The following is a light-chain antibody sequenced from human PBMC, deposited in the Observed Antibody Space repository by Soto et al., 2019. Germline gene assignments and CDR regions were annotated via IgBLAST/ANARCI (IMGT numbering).Light chain of an antibody. J-gene: IGKJ2*01. V-gene: IGKV1-9*01. Sequence: DIQLTQSPSFLSASVGGRVTITCRASQGISSDLAWYQQKPGKAPTLLIYAASTRQSGVASRFSGGGSGTEFTLTSISLQHEDVATYYCQQLNSNPYTFGQGTKLEIK. CDR3: QQLNSNPYT. CDR1: QGISSD. CDR2: AAS.